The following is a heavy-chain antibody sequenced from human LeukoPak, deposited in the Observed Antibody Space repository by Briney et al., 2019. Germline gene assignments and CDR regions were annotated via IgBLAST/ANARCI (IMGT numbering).Heavy chain of an antibody. J-gene: IGHJ4*02. CDR2: ISGSGGST. V-gene: IGHV3-23*01. Sequence: GSLRLSCAASGFTFSSYAMSWVRQAPGKGLEWVSAISGSGGSTYYADSVKGRFTISRDNSKNTLYLQMNSLRAEDTAVYYCAKGKERAWFGELFDYWGQGTLVTVSS. CDR1: GFTFSSYA. D-gene: IGHD3-10*01. CDR3: AKGKERAWFGELFDY.